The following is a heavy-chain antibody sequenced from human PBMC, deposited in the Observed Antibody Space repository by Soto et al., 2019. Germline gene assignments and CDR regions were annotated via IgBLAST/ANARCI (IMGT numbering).Heavy chain of an antibody. Sequence: GGSLRLSCAASGFTFSSYSMNWVRQAPGKGLEWVSAIIGSGRRTNYADAVQGRFTISRDNSKNMLYLQMNSLRAEDTAIYYCAKDMGDGYNFNYYHAMDVWGQGTTVTVSS. V-gene: IGHV3-23*01. CDR2: IIGSGRRT. CDR3: AKDMGDGYNFNYYHAMDV. J-gene: IGHJ6*02. D-gene: IGHD5-12*01. CDR1: GFTFSSYS.